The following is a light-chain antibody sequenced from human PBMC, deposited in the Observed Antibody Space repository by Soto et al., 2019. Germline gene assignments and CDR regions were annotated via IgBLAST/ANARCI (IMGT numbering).Light chain of an antibody. CDR3: QRFDNSPT. J-gene: IGKJ4*01. V-gene: IGKV3D-20*01. CDR1: QSLTNNF. Sequence: EIVLTQSPATLSLSPGEMVTLSCGASQSLTNNFLAWDQQRPGLAPKPLIFDVSTRATGIQDRFSGSGSVTDFTLTISRLEPEDFAVYYCQRFDNSPTFGGGTKVEFK. CDR2: DVS.